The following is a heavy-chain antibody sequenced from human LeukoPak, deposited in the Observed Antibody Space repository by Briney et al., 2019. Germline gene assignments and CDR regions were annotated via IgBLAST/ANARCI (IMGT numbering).Heavy chain of an antibody. CDR3: AREGRGVITSYFDY. J-gene: IGHJ4*02. Sequence: GGSLRLSCAASGFTFSSYSMNWVRQAPGKGLEWVSSISSSSSYIYYADSVKGRFTISRDNAKNSLYLQMNSLRAEDTAVYYCAREGRGVITSYFDYWGQGTLVTVS. CDR1: GFTFSSYS. D-gene: IGHD3-10*01. CDR2: ISSSSSYI. V-gene: IGHV3-21*01.